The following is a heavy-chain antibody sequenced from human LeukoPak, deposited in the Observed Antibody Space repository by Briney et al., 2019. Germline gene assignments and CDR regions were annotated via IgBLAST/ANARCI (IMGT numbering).Heavy chain of an antibody. D-gene: IGHD3-3*01. Sequence: SETLSLTCTVSGGSISSYYWSWIRQPAGKGLEWIGRICTSGSTNYNPSPKSRVTMSVDTSKNQFSLKLSSVTAADTAVYYCARDREYDFWSGYSLHAFDIWGQGTMVTVSS. CDR1: GGSISSYY. CDR3: ARDREYDFWSGYSLHAFDI. V-gene: IGHV4-4*07. CDR2: ICTSGST. J-gene: IGHJ3*02.